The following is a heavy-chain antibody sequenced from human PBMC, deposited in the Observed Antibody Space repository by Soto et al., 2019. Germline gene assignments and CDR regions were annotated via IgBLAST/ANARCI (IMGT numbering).Heavy chain of an antibody. CDR1: GFTFSSYS. V-gene: IGHV3-21*01. CDR3: ASQVRIAVAGTFDY. Sequence: SGGSLRLSCAASGFTFSSYSMNWVRQAPGKGLEWVSSISSSSSYIYYADSVKGRFTISRDNAKNSLYLQMNSLRAEDTAVYYCASQVRIAVAGTFDYWGQGTLVTVSS. D-gene: IGHD6-19*01. J-gene: IGHJ4*02. CDR2: ISSSSSYI.